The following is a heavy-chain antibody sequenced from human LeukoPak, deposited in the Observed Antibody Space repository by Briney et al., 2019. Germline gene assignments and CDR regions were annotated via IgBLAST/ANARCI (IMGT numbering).Heavy chain of an antibody. Sequence: GASVKVSCKTSGHNFNRYTITWVRQAPGQGLEWMGWVSTSNGATNYAEKFQGRVTMTTEAVTKTAYMELRRLTSGDTAMYFCARVSDTSMVTPGFDSWGQGTLVTVS. V-gene: IGHV1-18*01. J-gene: IGHJ4*02. CDR3: ARVSDTSMVTPGFDS. CDR2: VSTSNGAT. CDR1: GHNFNRYT. D-gene: IGHD5-18*01.